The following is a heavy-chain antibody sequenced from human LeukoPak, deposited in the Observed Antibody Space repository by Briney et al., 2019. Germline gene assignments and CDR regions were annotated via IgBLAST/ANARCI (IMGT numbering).Heavy chain of an antibody. D-gene: IGHD6-19*01. CDR3: ARDSPFMVPGTGDAFDI. J-gene: IGHJ3*02. V-gene: IGHV1-18*01. Sequence: VASVKVSCKASGYDFSTFGISWVRQAPGEGLEWIGWISAYHGKTNFPQRFQGRVTLTTETSTSPAYMELRSLRSDDTAIYYCARDSPFMVPGTGDAFDIWGQGTMVSVSS. CDR1: GYDFSTFG. CDR2: ISAYHGKT.